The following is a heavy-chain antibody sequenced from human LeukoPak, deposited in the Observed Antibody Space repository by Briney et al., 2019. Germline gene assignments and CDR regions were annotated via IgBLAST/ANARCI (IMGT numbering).Heavy chain of an antibody. Sequence: PSETLSLTCTVSGGSVSSGSYYWSWIRQPPGKGLEWTGYIYYSGSTNYNPSLKSRVTISVDTSKNQFSLKLSSVTAADTAVYYCARGVVANGSPHYDYWGQGTLVTVSS. CDR1: GGSVSSGSYY. CDR2: IYYSGST. J-gene: IGHJ4*02. V-gene: IGHV4-61*01. CDR3: ARGVVANGSPHYDY. D-gene: IGHD5-12*01.